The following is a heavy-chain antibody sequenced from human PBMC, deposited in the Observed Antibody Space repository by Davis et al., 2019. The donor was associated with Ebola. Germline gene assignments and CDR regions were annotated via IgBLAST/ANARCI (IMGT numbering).Heavy chain of an antibody. D-gene: IGHD6-13*01. J-gene: IGHJ4*02. V-gene: IGHV3-74*01. CDR2: INSDGSST. Sequence: PGGSLRLSCAASGFTFSTYWMHWVRQAPGKGLVWVSRINSDGSSTNYADSVKGRFTISRDNAKNTLYLQMNSLRAEDTAVYYCARVQASSRWYVDYWGQGTLVTVSS. CDR3: ARVQASSRWYVDY. CDR1: GFTFSTYW.